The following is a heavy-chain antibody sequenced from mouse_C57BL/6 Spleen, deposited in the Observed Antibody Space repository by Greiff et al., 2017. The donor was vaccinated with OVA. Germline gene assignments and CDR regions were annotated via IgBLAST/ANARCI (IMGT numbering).Heavy chain of an antibody. Sequence: EVQLQESGGDLVKPGGSLKLSCAASGFTFSSYGMSWVRQTPDKRLEWVATISSGGSYTYYPDSVKGRFTISRDNAKNTLYLQMSSLKSEDTAMYYCARLNWDEDYWGQGTTLTVSS. CDR1: GFTFSSYG. CDR2: ISSGGSYT. V-gene: IGHV5-6*01. J-gene: IGHJ2*01. CDR3: ARLNWDEDY. D-gene: IGHD4-1*02.